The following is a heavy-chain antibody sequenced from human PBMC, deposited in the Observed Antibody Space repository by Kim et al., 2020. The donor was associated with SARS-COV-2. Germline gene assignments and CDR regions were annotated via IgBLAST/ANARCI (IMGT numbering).Heavy chain of an antibody. J-gene: IGHJ5*02. Sequence: SVKVSCKASGGTFSTYAISWVRQAPGQGLEWMGRIIPILDITNYAQKFQGRVTITADKSTSTAYMGLSSLRSEDTAVYYCVRISSSCWLGCPWGQGTLV. V-gene: IGHV1-69*04. D-gene: IGHD6-13*01. CDR1: GGTFSTYA. CDR2: IIPILDIT. CDR3: VRISSSCWLGCP.